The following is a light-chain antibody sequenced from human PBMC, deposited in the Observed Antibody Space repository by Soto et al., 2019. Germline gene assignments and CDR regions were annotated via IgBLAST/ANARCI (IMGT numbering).Light chain of an antibody. CDR2: KAS. V-gene: IGKV1-5*03. Sequence: DILMTQARSTLSASVRDRVTSTCRASQTIDRWLAWYQQRQGKPPNLLIYKASTLASGVPSRFSGSGSGTECTITINSLKNDDGATYDCQQYHIYPGTFGQGTKVDIK. J-gene: IGKJ1*01. CDR3: QQYHIYPGT. CDR1: QTIDRW.